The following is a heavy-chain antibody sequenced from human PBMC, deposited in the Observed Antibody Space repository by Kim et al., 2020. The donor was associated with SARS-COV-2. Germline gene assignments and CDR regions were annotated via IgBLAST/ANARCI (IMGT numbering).Heavy chain of an antibody. Sequence: SQTLSLTCAISGDSVSSNSAAWNWIRQSPSRGLEWLGRTYYRSKWYNEYALSVKSRITINTDTSNNQCFLQLKSVTPEDTAVYYCVGGGGWHTWGQGTLVTVSS. V-gene: IGHV6-1*01. CDR2: TYYRSKWYN. CDR3: VGGGGWHT. J-gene: IGHJ5*02. CDR1: GDSVSSNSAA. D-gene: IGHD6-19*01.